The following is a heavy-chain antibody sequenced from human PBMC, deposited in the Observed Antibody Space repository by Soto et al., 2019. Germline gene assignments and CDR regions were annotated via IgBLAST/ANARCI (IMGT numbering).Heavy chain of an antibody. CDR2: IIPILGIA. D-gene: IGHD2-21*02. J-gene: IGHJ4*02. CDR3: ARDPSAYYLPAY. CDR1: GGTFSSYT. V-gene: IGHV1-69*08. Sequence: QVQLVQSGAEVKKPGSSVKVSCKASGGTFSSYTISWVRQAPGQGLEWMGRIIPILGIANYAQKFQGRVTITADKSTSTAYMELSSLRSEDTAVYYCARDPSAYYLPAYWGQGTLVTVSS.